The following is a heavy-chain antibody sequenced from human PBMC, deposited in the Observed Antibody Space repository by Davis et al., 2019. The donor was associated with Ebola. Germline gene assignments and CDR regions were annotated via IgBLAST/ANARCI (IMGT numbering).Heavy chain of an antibody. CDR3: ARWDNSGGDYWIGD. V-gene: IGHV3-23*01. J-gene: IGHJ5*02. D-gene: IGHD6-25*01. CDR1: GFTFSNYA. CDR2: ITSSGGST. Sequence: PGGSLRLSCAASGFTFSNYAMSWVRQAPGKGLEWVSTITSSGGSTYYADSVRGRFTISRDNSKNTLYLQMNSLRADDTAVYYCARWDNSGGDYWIGDWGQGALVTVSS.